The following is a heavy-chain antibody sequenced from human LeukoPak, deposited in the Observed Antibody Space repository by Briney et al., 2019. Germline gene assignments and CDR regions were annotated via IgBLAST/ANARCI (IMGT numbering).Heavy chain of an antibody. CDR1: GGSISSRSYY. CDR3: ARQRYSSSPNYFDY. D-gene: IGHD6-6*01. Sequence: PSETLSLTCIVSGGSISSRSYYWGWIRQPPGKGLEWIGSIYYSGSTYYNPSLKSRVTISVDTSKNQFSLKLSSVTAADTAVYYCARQRYSSSPNYFDYWGQGTLVTVSS. V-gene: IGHV4-39*01. J-gene: IGHJ4*02. CDR2: IYYSGST.